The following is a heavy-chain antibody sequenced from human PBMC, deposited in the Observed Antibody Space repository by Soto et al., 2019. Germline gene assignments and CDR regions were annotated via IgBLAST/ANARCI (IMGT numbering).Heavy chain of an antibody. CDR1: GGTYSRYA. V-gene: IGHV1-69*13. CDR3: ARGGPVTTKYYYYYGMDV. D-gene: IGHD4-17*01. CDR2: IIPIFGTA. Sequence: SVNVYCKASGGTYSRYAISWVRQAPGQGLEWMGGIIPIFGTANYAQKFQGRVTITADESTSTAYMELSSLRSEDTAVYYCARGGPVTTKYYYYYGMDVWGQGTTVTVSS. J-gene: IGHJ6*02.